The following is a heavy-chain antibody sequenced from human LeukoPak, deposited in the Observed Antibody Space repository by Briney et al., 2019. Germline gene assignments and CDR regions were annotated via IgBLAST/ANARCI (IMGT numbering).Heavy chain of an antibody. J-gene: IGHJ4*02. Sequence: PGGAPRISLCAPWFNLCCYLVSWGPPAPREGVGRGGHKKQDGSEKYYVDSVKGRFTISRDNAKNSLYLQMNSLRAEDTAVYYCARDAVVAVAGMYYFDYWGQGTLVTVSS. D-gene: IGHD6-19*01. CDR2: KKQDGSEK. V-gene: IGHV3-7*01. CDR1: WFNLCCYL. CDR3: ARDAVVAVAGMYYFDY.